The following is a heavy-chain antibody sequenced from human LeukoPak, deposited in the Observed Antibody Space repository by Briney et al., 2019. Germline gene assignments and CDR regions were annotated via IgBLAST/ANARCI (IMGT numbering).Heavy chain of an antibody. CDR3: AREGWIAARPDYYYMDV. D-gene: IGHD6-6*01. CDR1: GGTFSSYA. J-gene: IGHJ6*03. CDR2: IIPIFGTA. V-gene: IGHV1-69*05. Sequence: SVKVSCKASGGTFSSYAISWVRQAPGQGLEWMGGIIPIFGTANYAQKFQGRVTITTDESTSTAYMELSSLRSEDTAVYYCAREGWIAARPDYYYMDVWGKGTTVTVSS.